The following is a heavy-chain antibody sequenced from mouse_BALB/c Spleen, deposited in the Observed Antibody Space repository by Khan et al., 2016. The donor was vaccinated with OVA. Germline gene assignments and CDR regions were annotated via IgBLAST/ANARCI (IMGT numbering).Heavy chain of an antibody. CDR2: INPNNGGP. Sequence: QVQLQQPGAELVKPGASVKLSCKASGYTFSSYYMYWVKQRPGQGLEWIGGINPNNGGPNFNEKFKTKATLTVDKSSSTAYMQLSSLTSEDSAVYYCTRSGYGNPFAYWGQGTLVTVSA. J-gene: IGHJ3*01. CDR3: TRSGYGNPFAY. CDR1: GYTFSSYY. D-gene: IGHD2-10*02. V-gene: IGHV1S81*02.